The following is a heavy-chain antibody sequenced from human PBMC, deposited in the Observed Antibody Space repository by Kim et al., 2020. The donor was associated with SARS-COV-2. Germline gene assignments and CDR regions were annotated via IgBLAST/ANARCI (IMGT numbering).Heavy chain of an antibody. CDR3: ARDYDILTGYPSYFDY. V-gene: IGHV1-3*01. D-gene: IGHD3-9*01. Sequence: KFQGRVTITRDTSASTAYMELSSLRSEDTAVYYCARDYDILTGYPSYFDYWGQGTLVTVSS. J-gene: IGHJ4*02.